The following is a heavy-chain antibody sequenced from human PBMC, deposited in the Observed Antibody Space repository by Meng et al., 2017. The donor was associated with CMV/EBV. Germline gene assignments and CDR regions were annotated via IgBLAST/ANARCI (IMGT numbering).Heavy chain of an antibody. J-gene: IGHJ4*02. CDR2: ISSSSSYI. V-gene: IGHV3-21*01. CDR3: ARDRVSYSADFDY. CDR1: GFTFSSYS. Sequence: GESLKISCAASGFTFSSYSMNWVRQAPGKGLEWVSSISSSSSYIYYADSVKGRFTISRDNAKNPLYLQMNSLRAEDTAVYYCARDRVSYSADFDYWGQGTLVTVSS. D-gene: IGHD5-18*01.